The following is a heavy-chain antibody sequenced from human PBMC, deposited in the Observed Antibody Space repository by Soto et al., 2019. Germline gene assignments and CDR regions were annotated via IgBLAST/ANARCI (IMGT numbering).Heavy chain of an antibody. CDR1: GFTFSIYA. CDR2: ISGSGGST. V-gene: IGHV3-23*01. J-gene: IGHJ4*02. D-gene: IGHD3-10*01. CDR3: AKDQRGWFGELLSDY. Sequence: EVQLLESGGGLVQPGGSLRLSCAASGFTFSIYAMSWVRQAPGKGLEWVSAISGSGGSTYYADSVKGRFTISRDNSKNTLYLQMNSLRAEDTAVYYCAKDQRGWFGELLSDYWGQGTLVTVSS.